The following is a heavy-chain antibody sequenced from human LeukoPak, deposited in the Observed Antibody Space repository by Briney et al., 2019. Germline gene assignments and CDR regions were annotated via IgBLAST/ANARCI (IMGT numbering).Heavy chain of an antibody. CDR2: IYTSGST. D-gene: IGHD6-13*01. CDR3: ARVRADSSWPPYYFDY. CDR1: GGSISNYY. V-gene: IGHV4-4*07. Sequence: SETLSLTCTVSGGSISNYYWSWIRQPAGKGLEWIGRIYTSGSTDYNPSLKSRVTMSVDTSKNQFSLKLSSVTAADTAVYYCARVRADSSWPPYYFDYWGQGTLVTVSS. J-gene: IGHJ4*02.